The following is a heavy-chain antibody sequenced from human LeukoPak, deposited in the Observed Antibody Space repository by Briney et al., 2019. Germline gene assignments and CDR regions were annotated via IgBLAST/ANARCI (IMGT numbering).Heavy chain of an antibody. CDR1: GFTFSSYA. D-gene: IGHD3-22*01. V-gene: IGHV3-23*01. CDR2: ISGSGGST. J-gene: IGHJ4*02. CDR3: AKDQYYYDSSGYLGYFDY. Sequence: GGSLRLSCAASGFTFSSYAMSWVRQAPGKGLEWVSAISGSGGSTYYADSVKGRFTISRDNSKNALYLQMNSLRAEDTAVYYCAKDQYYYDSSGYLGYFDYWGQGTLVTVSS.